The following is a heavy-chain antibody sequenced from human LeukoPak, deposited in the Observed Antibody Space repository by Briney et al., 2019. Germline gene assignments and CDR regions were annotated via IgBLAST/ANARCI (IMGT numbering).Heavy chain of an antibody. V-gene: IGHV4-34*01. CDR2: INHSGST. D-gene: IGHD4-17*01. CDR1: GGSFSGYY. CDR3: ARRPTYGTSRNWFDP. J-gene: IGHJ5*02. Sequence: SETLSLTCAVYGGSFSGYYWSWIRQPPGKGLEWIGEINHSGSTNYNPSLKSRVTISVDTSKNQFSLKLSSVTAADTAVYYCARRPTYGTSRNWFDPWGQGTLVTVSS.